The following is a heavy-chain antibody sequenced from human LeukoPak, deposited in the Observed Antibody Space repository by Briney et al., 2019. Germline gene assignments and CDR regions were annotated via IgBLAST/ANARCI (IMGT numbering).Heavy chain of an antibody. Sequence: SQTLSLTCTVSGGSISSGDYYWSWIRQPPGKGLEWIGYIYYSGGTYYNPSLKSRVTISVDTSKNQFSLKLSSVTAADTAVYYCARVSSGFAINAFDIWGQGTMVTVSS. J-gene: IGHJ3*02. CDR1: GGSISSGDYY. CDR2: IYYSGGT. CDR3: ARVSSGFAINAFDI. D-gene: IGHD3-22*01. V-gene: IGHV4-30-4*01.